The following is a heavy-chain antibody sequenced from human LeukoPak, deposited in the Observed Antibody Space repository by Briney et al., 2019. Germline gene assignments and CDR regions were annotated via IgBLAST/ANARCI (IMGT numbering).Heavy chain of an antibody. Sequence: SETLSLTCTVSGGSVSSGSYYWSWIRQPPGKGLEWIGYIYYSGSTNYNPSLKSRVTISVDTSKNQFSLKLSSVTAADTAVYYCARGGNYDFWSGYYPLDYWGQGTLVTVSS. J-gene: IGHJ4*02. V-gene: IGHV4-61*01. CDR1: GGSVSSGSYY. D-gene: IGHD3-3*01. CDR2: IYYSGST. CDR3: ARGGNYDFWSGYYPLDY.